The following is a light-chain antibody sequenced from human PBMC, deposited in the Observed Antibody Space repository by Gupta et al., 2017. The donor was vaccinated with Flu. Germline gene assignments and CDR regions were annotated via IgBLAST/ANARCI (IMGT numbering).Light chain of an antibody. CDR3: SSYTSSRTWV. CDR2: EVS. CDR1: SSDVGAYNY. Sequence: QSALTQPASVSGSPGQSITISCTGSSSDVGAYNYVSWYKQYPGKAPKVMIYEVSNRPSGVSNRFSGSKSGNTASLTISGLQAEDEADYYCSSYTSSRTWVFGGGTKLNVL. V-gene: IGLV2-14*01. J-gene: IGLJ3*02.